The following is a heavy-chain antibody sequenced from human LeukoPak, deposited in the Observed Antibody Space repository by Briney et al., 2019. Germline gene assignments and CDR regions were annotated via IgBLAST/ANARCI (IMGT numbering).Heavy chain of an antibody. J-gene: IGHJ3*02. CDR3: ARLPRFGQQWLVLYHGTFDI. CDR1: GGSISSSSYY. V-gene: IGHV4-39*01. Sequence: PSETLPLTCTVSGGSISSSSYYWGWIRQPPGKGLEWIGSIYYSGSTYYNPSLKSRVTISVDTSKNQFSLKLSSVTAADTAVYYCARLPRFGQQWLVLYHGTFDIWGQGTMVTVSS. D-gene: IGHD6-19*01. CDR2: IYYSGST.